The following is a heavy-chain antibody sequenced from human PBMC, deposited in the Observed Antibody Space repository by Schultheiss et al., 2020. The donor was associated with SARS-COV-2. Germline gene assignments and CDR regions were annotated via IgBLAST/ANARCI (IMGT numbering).Heavy chain of an antibody. D-gene: IGHD2-8*01. CDR1: GFTFSSYS. V-gene: IGHV3-48*01. CDR3: AKELGNNNGFDY. CDR2: ISSSSSTI. Sequence: GESLKISCAASGFTFSSYSMNWVRQPPGKGLEWLSYISSSSSTIYYADSVKGRFTVSRDNARNIVFLQMSSLRVADTAMYYCAKELGNNNGFDYWGQGTLVTVSS. J-gene: IGHJ4*02.